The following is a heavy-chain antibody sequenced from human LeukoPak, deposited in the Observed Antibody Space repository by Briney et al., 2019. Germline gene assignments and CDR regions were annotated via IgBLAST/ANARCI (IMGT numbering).Heavy chain of an antibody. CDR3: ARVPPGGRDGYNLY. CDR2: ISSSSSYI. V-gene: IGHV3-21*01. CDR1: GFTFSSYS. Sequence: GGSLRLSCAAPGFTFSSYSMNWVRQAPGKGLEWVSSISSSSSYIYYADSVKGRFTISRDNAKNSLYLQMNSLRAEDTAVYYCARVPPGGRDGYNLYWGQGTLVTVSS. J-gene: IGHJ4*02. D-gene: IGHD5-24*01.